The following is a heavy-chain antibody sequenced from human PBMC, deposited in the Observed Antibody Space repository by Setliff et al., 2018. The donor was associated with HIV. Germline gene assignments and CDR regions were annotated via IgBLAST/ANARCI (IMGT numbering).Heavy chain of an antibody. CDR1: GFTFSSYA. CDR2: ISGSGGST. J-gene: IGHJ6*03. V-gene: IGHV3-23*01. CDR3: AKQYSMYYYYYMDV. Sequence: PGGSLSLSCAASGFTFSSYAMSWVRQAPGKGLEWVSGISGSGGSTYYADSVKGRFTISRDNSKNTLYLQMNSLRAEDTAVYYCAKQYSMYYYYYMDVWGKGTTVTVSS. D-gene: IGHD6-6*01.